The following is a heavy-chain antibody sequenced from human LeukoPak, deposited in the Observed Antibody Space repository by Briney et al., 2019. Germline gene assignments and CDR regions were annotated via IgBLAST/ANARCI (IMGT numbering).Heavy chain of an antibody. CDR3: AKDDGYRYDNGGWFDY. D-gene: IGHD5-18*01. Sequence: PGGSLRLSCAASGFTFNIYWMSWVRQAPGKGLEWVSVISANGDSTHYADSVKGRFTISRDNSKNTVFLQMNSLRVDDTAVYYCAKDDGYRYDNGGWFDYWGQGTLVTVSS. CDR1: GFTFNIYW. J-gene: IGHJ4*02. V-gene: IGHV3-23*01. CDR2: ISANGDST.